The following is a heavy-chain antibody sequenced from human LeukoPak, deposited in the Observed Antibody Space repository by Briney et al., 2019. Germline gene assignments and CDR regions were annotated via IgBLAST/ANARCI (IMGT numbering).Heavy chain of an antibody. Sequence: ASVKVSCKASGYTFTSYYMHWVRQAPGQGLEWMGIISPSGGSTSYAQKFQGRVTMTRDTSTSTVYMELSSLRSEDTAVYYCASKSTEYCSGGSCYPDYYYYMDVWGKGTTVTISS. V-gene: IGHV1-46*01. CDR1: GYTFTSYY. CDR3: ASKSTEYCSGGSCYPDYYYYMDV. D-gene: IGHD2-15*01. CDR2: ISPSGGST. J-gene: IGHJ6*03.